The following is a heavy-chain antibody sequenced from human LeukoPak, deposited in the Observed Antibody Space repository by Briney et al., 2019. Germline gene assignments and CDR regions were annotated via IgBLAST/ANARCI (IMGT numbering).Heavy chain of an antibody. D-gene: IGHD3-22*01. Sequence: SETLSLTCTVSGGSVSSGGYYWSWIRQHPGKGLEWIGYIYYSGSTYYNPSLKSRVTISVDTSKNQFSLKLSSVTAADTAVYYCARGYTYYYDSSGYPTDAFDIWGQGTMVTVSS. CDR1: GGSVSSGGYY. V-gene: IGHV4-31*03. J-gene: IGHJ3*02. CDR3: ARGYTYYYDSSGYPTDAFDI. CDR2: IYYSGST.